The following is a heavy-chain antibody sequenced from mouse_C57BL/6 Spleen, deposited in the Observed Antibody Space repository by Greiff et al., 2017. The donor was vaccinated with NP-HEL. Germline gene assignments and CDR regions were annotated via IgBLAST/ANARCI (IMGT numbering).Heavy chain of an antibody. Sequence: VQLQQPGAELVKPGASVKVSCKASGYTFTSYWMHWVKQRPGQGLEWIGRIHPSDSDTNYNQKFKGKATLTVYKSSSTAYMQLSSLTSEDSAVYYCAISIYYYGSSYGGAWFAYWGQGTLVTVSA. D-gene: IGHD1-1*01. CDR2: IHPSDSDT. CDR1: GYTFTSYW. CDR3: AISIYYYGSSYGGAWFAY. V-gene: IGHV1-74*01. J-gene: IGHJ3*01.